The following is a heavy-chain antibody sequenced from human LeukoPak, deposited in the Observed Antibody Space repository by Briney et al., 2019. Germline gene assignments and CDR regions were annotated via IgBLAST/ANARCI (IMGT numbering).Heavy chain of an antibody. CDR1: GYSIRSGFY. CDR2: IYHSGIT. CDR3: ARAVGAFDWLPLFDF. V-gene: IGHV4-38-2*02. Sequence: SETLSLTCTVSGYSIRSGFYWGWIRQPPGKGLEWIGNIYHSGITYYTPSLKSRVTISVDTSKNQFYLNLSSVTAADTAVYYCARAVGAFDWLPLFDFWGQGALVTVSS. J-gene: IGHJ4*02. D-gene: IGHD3-9*01.